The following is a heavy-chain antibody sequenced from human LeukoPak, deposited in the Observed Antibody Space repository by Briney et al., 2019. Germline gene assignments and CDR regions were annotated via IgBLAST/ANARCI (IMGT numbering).Heavy chain of an antibody. CDR3: ARTSGYAKSPFDY. CDR1: GGSISTNDYF. Sequence: PSETLSLTCTVSGGSISTNDYFWSWIRQSPEKGLEWIVYIHYSGSTNYNPSLKSRVTISVDTSKNQFSLKLSSVTAADTAVYYCARTSGYAKSPFDYWGQGTLVTVSS. CDR2: IHYSGST. J-gene: IGHJ4*02. V-gene: IGHV4-61*08. D-gene: IGHD5-12*01.